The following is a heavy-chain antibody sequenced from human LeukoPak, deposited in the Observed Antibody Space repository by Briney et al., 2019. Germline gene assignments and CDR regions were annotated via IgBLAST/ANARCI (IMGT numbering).Heavy chain of an antibody. CDR3: ARDAIAAAGSLDY. CDR1: GGSISSGGYS. J-gene: IGHJ4*02. D-gene: IGHD6-13*01. Sequence: PSQTLSLTCAVSGGSISSGGYSWSWIRQPPGKGLEWIGYIYHSGSTYYNPSLKSRVTISVDRSKNQCSLKLSSVTAADMAVYYCARDAIAAAGSLDYWGQGTLVTVSS. CDR2: IYHSGST. V-gene: IGHV4-30-2*01.